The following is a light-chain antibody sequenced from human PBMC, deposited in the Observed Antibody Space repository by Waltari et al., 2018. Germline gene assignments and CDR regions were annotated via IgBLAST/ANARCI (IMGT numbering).Light chain of an antibody. Sequence: QSALTPPASVSGSPGQSITIPCTRTSSDVGGLNYVSPYQPHPGKSPKLIMFDVSNRPSGVSSRFSGSKSGNTASLTISGLQAQDEADYYCSSYISSDTLELFGGGTSLTVL. CDR1: SSDVGGLNY. V-gene: IGLV2-14*03. CDR3: SSYISSDTLEL. J-gene: IGLJ2*01. CDR2: DVS.